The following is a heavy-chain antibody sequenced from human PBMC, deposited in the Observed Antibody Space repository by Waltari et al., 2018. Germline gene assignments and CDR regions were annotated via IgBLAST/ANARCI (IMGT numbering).Heavy chain of an antibody. V-gene: IGHV3-21*04. CDR2: ISSTRSYI. J-gene: IGHJ6*02. Sequence: EVQLVESGGGLVKPGGSLRLSCAASGFTFSSYSMNWVRQAPGKGLEWVSSISSTRSYIYYADSGKGRFTISRDNSKNTLYLQMNSLRAEDTAVYYCAKDMSQGYYGSGSYYYYYYGMDVWGQGTTVTVSS. CDR3: AKDMSQGYYGSGSYYYYYYGMDV. CDR1: GFTFSSYS. D-gene: IGHD3-10*01.